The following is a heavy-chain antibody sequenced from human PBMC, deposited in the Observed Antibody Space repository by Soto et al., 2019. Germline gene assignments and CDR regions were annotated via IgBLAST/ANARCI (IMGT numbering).Heavy chain of an antibody. J-gene: IGHJ4*02. Sequence: QVQLVQSGAEVKKPGSSVKVSCRTSGGSFTTHSISWLRQAPGQGLEWMGGIIPVFGTVNYAQRLQDRVTIPPDGSTSTCYMALSSLKSEVTAVYYCARDPMICCTTSSCHLYFDFWGQGPLVTVS. CDR3: ARDPMICCTTSSCHLYFDF. CDR1: GGSFTTHS. V-gene: IGHV1-69*01. D-gene: IGHD1-1*01. CDR2: IIPVFGTV.